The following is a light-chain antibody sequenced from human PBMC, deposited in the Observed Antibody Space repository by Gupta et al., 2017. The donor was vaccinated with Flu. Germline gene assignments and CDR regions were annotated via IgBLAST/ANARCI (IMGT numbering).Light chain of an antibody. Sequence: SYALAQPPSVSVSPGQTVSITCSGDILGNKNACWYQQRPGQSPDLVIYEDNKRPSGIPERFSGSNSGNTATLTISGTQAVDEADYYCQAWDSRSSFVFGAGTKVTVL. CDR3: QAWDSRSSFV. V-gene: IGLV3-1*01. CDR2: EDN. CDR1: ILGNKN. J-gene: IGLJ1*01.